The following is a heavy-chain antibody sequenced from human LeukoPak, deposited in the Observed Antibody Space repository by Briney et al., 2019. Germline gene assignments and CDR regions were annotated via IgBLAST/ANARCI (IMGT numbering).Heavy chain of an antibody. CDR2: FSISAGGT. CDR1: GFTFSTYA. D-gene: IGHD6-6*01. J-gene: IGHJ4*02. Sequence: GGSLRLSCAASGFTFSTYAMTWVRQAPGKGLEWVSAFSISAGGTYYADSVKGRFTISRDTSKNTLYLQMSSLRAEDTAVYYCATFAGSSPVQYYFDYWGQGTLVTVAS. V-gene: IGHV3-23*01. CDR3: ATFAGSSPVQYYFDY.